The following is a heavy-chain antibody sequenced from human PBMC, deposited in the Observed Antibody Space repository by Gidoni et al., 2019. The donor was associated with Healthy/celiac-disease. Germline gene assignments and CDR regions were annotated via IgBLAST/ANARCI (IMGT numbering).Heavy chain of an antibody. D-gene: IGHD1-20*01. J-gene: IGHJ4*02. CDR3: AKGSQYNWNDGVGY. V-gene: IGHV3-30*18. CDR2: ISYDGSNK. CDR1: GFTFSSYG. Sequence: QVQLVESGGGVVQPGRSLRLSCAASGFTFSSYGMHWVRQAPGKGREWVAVISYDGSNKYYADSVKGRFTISRDNSKNTLYLQMNSLRAEDTAVYYCAKGSQYNWNDGVGYWGQGTLVTVSS.